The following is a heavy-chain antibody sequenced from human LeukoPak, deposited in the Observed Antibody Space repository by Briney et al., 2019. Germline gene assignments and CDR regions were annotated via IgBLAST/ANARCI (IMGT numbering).Heavy chain of an antibody. V-gene: IGHV3-23*01. CDR2: ISGSGGTT. CDR1: GFPFSSYA. Sequence: GGSLRLSCTASGFPFSSYAMSWVRQAPGKGLEWVSAISGSGGTTYFADSVKGRFTISRDNSKNTLYLQMNTLRAEDTAVYYCAKGVYYYDSSAYYYTYYFDYWGQGTLVTVSS. CDR3: AKGVYYYDSSAYYYTYYFDY. J-gene: IGHJ4*02. D-gene: IGHD3-22*01.